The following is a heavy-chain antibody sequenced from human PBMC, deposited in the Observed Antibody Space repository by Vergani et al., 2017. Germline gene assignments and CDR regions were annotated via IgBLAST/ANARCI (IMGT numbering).Heavy chain of an antibody. V-gene: IGHV1-2*02. Sequence: QVQLVQSGAEVKKPGASVKVSCKASGYTFTGYYMHWVRQAPGQGLEWMGWINPNSGGTNYAQKFQGRVTMTRDTSISTAYMELSRLRSDDTAVYYCAREANSSSWYNWFDPWGRGTLVTVSS. CDR2: INPNSGGT. CDR3: AREANSSSWYNWFDP. J-gene: IGHJ5*02. D-gene: IGHD6-13*01. CDR1: GYTFTGYY.